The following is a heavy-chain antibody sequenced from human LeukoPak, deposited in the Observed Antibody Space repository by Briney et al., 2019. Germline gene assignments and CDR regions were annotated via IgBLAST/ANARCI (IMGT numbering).Heavy chain of an antibody. CDR1: GFTFSSYG. D-gene: IGHD6-19*01. Sequence: GGSLRLSCAASGFTFSSYGMHWVRQAPGKGLEWVAVIWYDGSNKYYADSVKGRFTISRDNSKNTLYLQMNSLRAEDTAVYYCARHRYSSGWYRVDYWGQGTLVTVSS. CDR3: ARHRYSSGWYRVDY. V-gene: IGHV3-33*01. J-gene: IGHJ4*02. CDR2: IWYDGSNK.